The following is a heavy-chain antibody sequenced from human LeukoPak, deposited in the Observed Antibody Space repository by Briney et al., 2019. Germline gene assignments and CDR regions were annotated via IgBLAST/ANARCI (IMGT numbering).Heavy chain of an antibody. J-gene: IGHJ4*02. Sequence: GGSLRLSCAVSGITLSNYGMSWVRQAPGKGLEWVPGISDSGGRTNYADSVKGRFTISRDNSKNTLYLQMNSLRAEDTAVYFCAKRGVVIRVVLVGFHKEAYYFDSWGQGALVTVSS. D-gene: IGHD3-10*01. CDR3: AKRGVVIRVVLVGFHKEAYYFDS. V-gene: IGHV3-23*01. CDR2: ISDSGGRT. CDR1: GITLSNYG.